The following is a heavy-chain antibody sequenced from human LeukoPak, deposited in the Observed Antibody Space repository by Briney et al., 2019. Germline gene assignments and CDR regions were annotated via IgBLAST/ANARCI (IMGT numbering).Heavy chain of an antibody. CDR1: GYTFTGYY. CDR2: INPNSGGT. J-gene: IGHJ4*02. V-gene: IGHV1-2*02. CDR3: ARVRAAAGSVIDY. Sequence: GASVKVSCKASGYTFTGYYMHWVRQAPGQGLEWMGWINPNSGGTNYAQKFQGRVTMTRDTSFSTAYMELSSLRSDDTAVYYCARVRAAAGSVIDYWGQGTLVTVSS. D-gene: IGHD6-13*01.